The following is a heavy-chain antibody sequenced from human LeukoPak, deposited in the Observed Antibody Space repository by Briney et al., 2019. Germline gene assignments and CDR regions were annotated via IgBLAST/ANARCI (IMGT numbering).Heavy chain of an antibody. CDR1: GGSFSGYY. Sequence: ETLSLTCAVYGGSFSGYYWSWIRQPPGKGLEWIGEINHSGSTNYNPSLKSRVTISVDTSKNQFSLKLSSVTAADTAVYYCASLLSLHFDYWGQGTLVTVSS. CDR2: INHSGST. V-gene: IGHV4-34*01. J-gene: IGHJ4*02. CDR3: ASLLSLHFDY. D-gene: IGHD2-15*01.